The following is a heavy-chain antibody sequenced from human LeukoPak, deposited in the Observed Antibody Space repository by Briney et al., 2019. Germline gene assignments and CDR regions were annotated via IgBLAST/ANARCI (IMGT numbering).Heavy chain of an antibody. V-gene: IGHV4-59*12. CDR2: IYYTGST. CDR1: GGSINSYY. J-gene: IGHJ4*02. CDR3: AGRGRGSSWSSFDY. D-gene: IGHD6-13*01. Sequence: SETLSLTCTVSGGSINSYYWNWIRQPPGKGLEWFGYIYYTGSTNYNPSLKSRVAISVGTSKNQFSLKLNSVTAADTAVYYCAGRGRGSSWSSFDYWGRGVLVTVSS.